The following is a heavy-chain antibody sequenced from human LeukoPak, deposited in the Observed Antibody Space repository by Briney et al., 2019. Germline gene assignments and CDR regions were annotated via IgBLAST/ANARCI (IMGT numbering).Heavy chain of an antibody. CDR3: VRDPSNSGNWFDL. J-gene: IGHJ5*02. Sequence: PGWSVRLSCAASGFNLRDYWMHWVRQAPGKGLVWVSRLGTDGTYTNYADSVTGRFTISRDNAKNTLYLQMDSLRAEDTSFYYCVRDPSNSGNWFDLWGQGTLVTVSS. CDR1: GFNLRDYW. D-gene: IGHD4-11*01. V-gene: IGHV3-74*01. CDR2: LGTDGTYT.